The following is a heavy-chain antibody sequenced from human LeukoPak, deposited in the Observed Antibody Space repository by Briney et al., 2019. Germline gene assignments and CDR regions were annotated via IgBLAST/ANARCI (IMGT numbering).Heavy chain of an antibody. CDR3: ANGYYGSGPYDY. CDR1: GDSISIGDYY. J-gene: IGHJ4*02. V-gene: IGHV4-61*08. CDR2: IYYSGST. D-gene: IGHD3-10*01. Sequence: PSETLSLTCTVSGDSISIGDYYWSWIRQPPGKGLGWIGYIYYSGSTNYNPSLKSRVTISVDTSKNQFSLKLSSVTAADTAVYYCANGYYGSGPYDYWGQGTLVTVSS.